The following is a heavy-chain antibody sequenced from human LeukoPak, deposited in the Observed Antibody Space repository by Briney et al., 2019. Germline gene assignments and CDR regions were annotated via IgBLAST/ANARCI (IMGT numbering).Heavy chain of an antibody. J-gene: IGHJ3*02. D-gene: IGHD6-6*01. Sequence: GGSLRLSCAVSGFTFSNYWMSWVRQAPGKGLEWVANIKQDGYEKYYVDSVKGRFTISRDNAKNSLYLQMDSLRAEDTAVVYCARVYSSSSGKNAFDIWGQGTVVIVSS. CDR2: IKQDGYEK. CDR1: GFTFSNYW. CDR3: ARVYSSSSGKNAFDI. V-gene: IGHV3-7*03.